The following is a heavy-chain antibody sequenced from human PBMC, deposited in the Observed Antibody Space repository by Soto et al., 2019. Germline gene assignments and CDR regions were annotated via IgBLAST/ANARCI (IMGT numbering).Heavy chain of an antibody. D-gene: IGHD6-13*01. CDR3: ARLERGVYAAAGTPNFDY. J-gene: IGHJ4*02. Sequence: QVQLQESGPGLVKPSQTLSLTCTVSGGSISSGGYYWSWIRQHPGKGLEWIGYIYYSGSTYYNPSLKSRVTISVDPSKNQFSLKLSSVTAADTAVYYCARLERGVYAAAGTPNFDYWGQGTLVTVSS. CDR2: IYYSGST. CDR1: GGSISSGGYY. V-gene: IGHV4-31*03.